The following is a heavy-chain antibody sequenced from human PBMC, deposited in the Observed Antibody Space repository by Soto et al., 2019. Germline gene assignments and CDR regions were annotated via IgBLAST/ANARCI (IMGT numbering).Heavy chain of an antibody. CDR1: GGTFSSYA. Sequence: SVKVSCKASGGTFSSYAISWVRQAPGQGLEWMGGIIPIFGTANYAQKFQGRVTITADESTSTAYMELSSLRSEDTAVYYCGSALKHLDPYADYGIDIWGQGTTVTVSS. CDR3: GSALKHLDPYADYGIDI. D-gene: IGHD2-21*01. CDR2: IIPIFGTA. J-gene: IGHJ6*02. V-gene: IGHV1-69*13.